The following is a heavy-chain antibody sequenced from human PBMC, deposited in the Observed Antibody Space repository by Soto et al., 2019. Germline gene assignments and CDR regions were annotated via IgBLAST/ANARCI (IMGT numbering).Heavy chain of an antibody. CDR3: ARGSIYYYYGMDA. V-gene: IGHV3-13*01. Sequence: LRLSCAASGFTFSSYDMHWVRQATGKGLEWVSAIGTAGDTYYPGSVKGRFTISRENAKNSLYLQMNSLRAGDTAVYYCARGSIYYYYGMDAWGQGTTVTVSS. D-gene: IGHD3-10*01. CDR2: IGTAGDT. CDR1: GFTFSSYD. J-gene: IGHJ6*02.